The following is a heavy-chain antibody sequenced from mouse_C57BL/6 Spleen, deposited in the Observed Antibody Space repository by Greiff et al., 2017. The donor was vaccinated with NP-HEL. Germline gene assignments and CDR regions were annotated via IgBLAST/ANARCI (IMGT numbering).Heavy chain of an antibody. D-gene: IGHD1-1*01. Sequence: EVMLVESGGGLVKPGGSLKLSCAASGFTFSSYAMSWVRQTPEKRLEWVATISDGGSYTYYPDNVKGRFTISRDTAKNNLYLQMSHLKSEDTAMYYCARDSDYYGSSFDYWGQGTTLTVSS. CDR3: ARDSDYYGSSFDY. V-gene: IGHV5-4*01. J-gene: IGHJ2*01. CDR2: ISDGGSYT. CDR1: GFTFSSYA.